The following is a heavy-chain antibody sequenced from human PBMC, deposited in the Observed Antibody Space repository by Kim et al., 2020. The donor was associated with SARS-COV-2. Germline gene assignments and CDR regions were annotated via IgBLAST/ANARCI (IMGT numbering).Heavy chain of an antibody. D-gene: IGHD6-13*01. CDR2: VYHSGST. CDR3: ARAAGGIAAAGKIDF. CDR1: GDSISSPGYY. Sequence: SETLSLTCTVSGDSISSPGYYWTSIRQPPGKGLEWMGYVYHSGSTHYNVSLYSRLSISVDTSKNQFSLRLKSLTAADTAVYYCARAAGGIAAAGKIDFWCQGTLVSVSS. V-gene: IGHV4-31*03. J-gene: IGHJ4*02.